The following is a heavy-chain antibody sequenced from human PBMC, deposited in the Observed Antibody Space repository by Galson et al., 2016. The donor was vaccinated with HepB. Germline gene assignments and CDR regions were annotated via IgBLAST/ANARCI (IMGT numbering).Heavy chain of an antibody. D-gene: IGHD3-22*01. Sequence: SETLSLTCAVYGGSFRGYYWSWIRQPPGKGLEWIGEINHSGNTNYNPSLESRVTMSVDTSKNQFSLKLSSVTAADTAVYYCAREGEVVTYDYWGQGTLVTASS. CDR3: AREGEVVTYDY. CDR1: GGSFRGYY. V-gene: IGHV4-34*01. CDR2: INHSGNT. J-gene: IGHJ4*02.